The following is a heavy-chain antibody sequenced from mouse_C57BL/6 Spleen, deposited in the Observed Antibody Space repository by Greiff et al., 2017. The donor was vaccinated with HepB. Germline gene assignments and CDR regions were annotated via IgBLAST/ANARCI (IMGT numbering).Heavy chain of an antibody. J-gene: IGHJ2*01. Sequence: QVQLQQSGAELVRPGASVTLSCKASGYTFTDYEMHWVKQTPVHGLEWIGAIDPETGGTAYNQKFKGKAILTADKSSSTAYMELRSLTSEDSAFYYCTRGPLDYWGQGTTLTVSS. V-gene: IGHV1-15*01. CDR1: GYTFTDYE. CDR3: TRGPLDY. CDR2: IDPETGGT.